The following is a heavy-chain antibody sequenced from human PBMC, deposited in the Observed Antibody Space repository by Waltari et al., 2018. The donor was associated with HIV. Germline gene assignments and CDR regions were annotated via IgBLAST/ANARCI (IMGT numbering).Heavy chain of an antibody. CDR1: GCSFSPYG. Sequence: QVQLVESGRGVVNPRGPLRLSCAASGCSFSPYGMHRVRQAPGKGLEWMAFISSDGNNEYYADSVKGRFTVSRDNSRNTLHLLMDSLRVEDTAIYYCAKSLFGVVKYQNLFDYWAQGTLVTVSS. CDR3: AKSLFGVVKYQNLFDY. V-gene: IGHV3-30*18. J-gene: IGHJ4*02. D-gene: IGHD3-3*01. CDR2: ISSDGNNE.